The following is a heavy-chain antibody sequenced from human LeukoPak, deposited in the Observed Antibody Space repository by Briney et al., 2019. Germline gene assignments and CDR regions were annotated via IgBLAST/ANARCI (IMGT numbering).Heavy chain of an antibody. CDR2: VSWNSGSI. Sequence: GGSLRLSCAASGFTLDDYAMHWVRQAPGQGLEWVSSVSWNSGSIAYADSVKGRFTISRDNAKNSLYLQMNSLRAEDTAFYYCAKATYSTSPGYYFDYWGQGNLVTVSS. V-gene: IGHV3-9*01. CDR1: GFTLDDYA. CDR3: AKATYSTSPGYYFDY. D-gene: IGHD2-2*01. J-gene: IGHJ4*02.